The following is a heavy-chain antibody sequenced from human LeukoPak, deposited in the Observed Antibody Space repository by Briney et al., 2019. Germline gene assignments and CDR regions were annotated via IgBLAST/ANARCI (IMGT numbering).Heavy chain of an antibody. D-gene: IGHD6-19*01. Sequence: PSQTLSLTCTVSGGSISSGGYYWSWIRQPPGKGLEWIGYIYHSGSTYYNPSLKSRVTISVDRSKNQFSLKLSSVTAADTAVYYCARVPQVDGWYPFDYWGQGTLVTVSS. CDR2: IYHSGST. J-gene: IGHJ4*02. V-gene: IGHV4-30-2*01. CDR1: GGSISSGGYY. CDR3: ARVPQVDGWYPFDY.